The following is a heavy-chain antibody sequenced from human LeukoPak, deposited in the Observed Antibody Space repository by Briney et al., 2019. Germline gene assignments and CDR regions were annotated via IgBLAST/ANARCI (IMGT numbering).Heavy chain of an antibody. D-gene: IGHD4-23*01. CDR3: ARDADYRGSPDAFDV. J-gene: IGHJ3*01. Sequence: PGGSLRLSCAASGFTVSSNHMSWVRQAPGKGVKWVSIIYRGGTTYYGDSVKGRFTISRDNSKTSLYLQMNSLRAEDTAVYYCARDADYRGSPDAFDVWGRGTIVTVSS. CDR2: IYRGGTT. V-gene: IGHV3-53*01. CDR1: GFTVSSNH.